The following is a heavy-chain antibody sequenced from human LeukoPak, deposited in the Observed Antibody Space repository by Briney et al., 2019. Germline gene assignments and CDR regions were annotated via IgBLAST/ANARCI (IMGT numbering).Heavy chain of an antibody. CDR3: ARDIPMAYSGYDLDY. D-gene: IGHD5-12*01. V-gene: IGHV4-39*02. Sequence: SETLSLTCTVSGGSISSSSYYWGWIRQPPGKGLEWIGSIYYSGSTYYNPSLKSRVTISVDTSKNQFSLKLSSVTAADTAVYYCARDIPMAYSGYDLDYWGQGTLVTVSS. J-gene: IGHJ4*01. CDR2: IYYSGST. CDR1: GGSISSSSYY.